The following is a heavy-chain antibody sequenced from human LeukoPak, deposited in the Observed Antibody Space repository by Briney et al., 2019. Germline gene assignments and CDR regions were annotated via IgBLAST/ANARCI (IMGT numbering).Heavy chain of an antibody. CDR2: ISGSGGST. Sequence: GGSLRLSCAASGFTFSSYAMSWVRQAPGKGLEWVSAISGSGGSTYCADSVKGRFTISRDNSKNTLYLQMNSLRAEDTAVYYCAKDGKYSGSYSDYWGQGTLVTVSS. J-gene: IGHJ4*02. V-gene: IGHV3-23*01. CDR1: GFTFSSYA. D-gene: IGHD1-26*01. CDR3: AKDGKYSGSYSDY.